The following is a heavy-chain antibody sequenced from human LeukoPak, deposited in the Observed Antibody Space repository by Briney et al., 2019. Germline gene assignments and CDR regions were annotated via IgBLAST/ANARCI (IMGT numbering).Heavy chain of an antibody. J-gene: IGHJ4*02. V-gene: IGHV3-48*01. CDR2: ISSSSSTI. CDR3: ARGLPYSSSLPAYDY. D-gene: IGHD6-6*01. Sequence: GGSLRLSCAASGFTFSSYSMNWVRQAPGKGLEWVSYISSSSSTIYYADSVKGRFTISRDNAKNSLYLQMNSLRAEDTAVYYCARGLPYSSSLPAYDYWGQGTLVTVSS. CDR1: GFTFSSYS.